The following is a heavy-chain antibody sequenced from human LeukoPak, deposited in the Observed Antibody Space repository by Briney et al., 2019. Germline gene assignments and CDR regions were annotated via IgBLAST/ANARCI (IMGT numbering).Heavy chain of an antibody. D-gene: IGHD3-22*01. CDR1: GFKFDDYG. V-gene: IGHV3-9*01. CDR2: ISWNGAIM. Sequence: GRSLRLSCATSGFKFDDYGMHWVRQAPRKGLEWVSGISWNGAIMVYADSVKGRFTISRDNAKNSLYLQMNSLRAEDTAVYYCARTYYYDISGYPDYWGQGTLVTVSS. J-gene: IGHJ4*02. CDR3: ARTYYYDISGYPDY.